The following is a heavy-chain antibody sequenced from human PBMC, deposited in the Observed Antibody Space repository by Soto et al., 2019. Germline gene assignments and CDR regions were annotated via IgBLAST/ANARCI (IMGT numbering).Heavy chain of an antibody. CDR1: GYSFTSYW. CDR3: ARTPGIAARPYYHYGMDV. CDR2: IYPGDSDT. J-gene: IGHJ6*02. V-gene: IGHV5-51*01. D-gene: IGHD6-6*01. Sequence: GESLKISCKGSGYSFTSYWIGWVRQMLGKGLEWMGIIYPGDSDTRYSPSFQGQVTISADKSISTAYLQWSSLKASDTAMYYCARTPGIAARPYYHYGMDVWGQGTTVTVSS.